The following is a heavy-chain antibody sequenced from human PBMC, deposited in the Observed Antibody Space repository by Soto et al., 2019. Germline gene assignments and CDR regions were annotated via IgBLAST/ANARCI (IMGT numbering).Heavy chain of an antibody. J-gene: IGHJ4*02. V-gene: IGHV3-48*01. CDR2: ISSGSNTI. Sequence: PGGSLRLSCAASGFTFSTHSMNWVRQAPGKGLEWVSYISSGSNTIYYADSVKGRFTISRDNAKSSLYLQMNSLRVEDTAVYYCARVVGGRFYWGQGTLVTVSS. CDR3: ARVVGGRFY. CDR1: GFTFSTHS. D-gene: IGHD2-21*01.